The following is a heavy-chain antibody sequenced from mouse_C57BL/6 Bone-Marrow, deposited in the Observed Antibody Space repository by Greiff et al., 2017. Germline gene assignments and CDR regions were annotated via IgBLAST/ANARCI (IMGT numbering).Heavy chain of an antibody. J-gene: IGHJ3*01. CDR2: IYPRSGNT. D-gene: IGHD1-1*01. V-gene: IGHV1-81*01. Sequence: LQESGAELARPGASVKLSCKASGYTFTSYGISWVKQRTGQGLEWIGEIYPRSGNTYYNEKFKGKATLTADKSSSTAYMELRSLTSEDSAVYFCAREYYGSSWAYWGQGTLVTVSA. CDR1: GYTFTSYG. CDR3: AREYYGSSWAY.